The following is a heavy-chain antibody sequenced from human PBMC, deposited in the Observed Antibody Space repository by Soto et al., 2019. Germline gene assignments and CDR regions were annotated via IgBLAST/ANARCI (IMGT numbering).Heavy chain of an antibody. V-gene: IGHV1-3*01. CDR2: INAGNGNT. D-gene: IGHD3-3*02. J-gene: IGHJ4*02. CDR3: ARDTRIFGVVTFDY. CDR1: GYTFTSYA. Sequence: AASVKVSCKASGYTFTSYAMHWVRQAPGQRLEWMGWINAGNGNTKYSQKFQGRVTITRDTSASTAYMELSSLRSEDTAVYYCARDTRIFGVVTFDYWGQGTLVTVSS.